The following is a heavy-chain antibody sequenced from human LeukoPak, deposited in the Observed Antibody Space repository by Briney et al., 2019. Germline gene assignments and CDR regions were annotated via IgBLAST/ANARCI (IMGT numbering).Heavy chain of an antibody. V-gene: IGHV3-33*01. J-gene: IGHJ4*02. CDR3: ARAGMGGSHPADY. CDR2: IWYNGSNK. D-gene: IGHD1-26*01. Sequence: PGGSLRLSCAASGFTFSSYGMHWVRQAPGKGLEWVAVIWYNGSNKYYADSVKGRFTISRDNSKNPLYLQMTGLRAEDKAVYYCARAGMGGSHPADYWGQGTLVTVSS. CDR1: GFTFSSYG.